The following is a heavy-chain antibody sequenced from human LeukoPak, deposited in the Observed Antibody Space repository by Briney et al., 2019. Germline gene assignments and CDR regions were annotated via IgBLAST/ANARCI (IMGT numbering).Heavy chain of an antibody. J-gene: IGHJ6*03. CDR3: ASSTVTRYYYYYCMDV. Sequence: SGTLSLTCAVSGYSISSGYYWGWIRQPPGKGLEWIGSIYHSGSTYYNPSLKSRVTISVDTSKNQFSLKLSSVTAADTAVYYCASSTVTRYYYYYCMDVWGKGTTVTVSS. CDR2: IYHSGST. V-gene: IGHV4-38-2*01. CDR1: GYSISSGYY. D-gene: IGHD4-17*01.